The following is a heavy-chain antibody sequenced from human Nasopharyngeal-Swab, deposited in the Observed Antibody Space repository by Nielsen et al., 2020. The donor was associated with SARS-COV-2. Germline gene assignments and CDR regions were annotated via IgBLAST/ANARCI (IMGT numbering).Heavy chain of an antibody. CDR1: GGSISSSSYY. D-gene: IGHD3-10*01. CDR2: IYYSGST. V-gene: IGHV4-39*01. CDR3: ARVYGSGKGWYYFDY. J-gene: IGHJ4*02. Sequence: SETLSLTCTVSGGSISSSSYYWGWIRQPPGKGLEWIGSIYYSGSTYYNPSLKSRVTISVDTSKNQFSLKMSSVTATDTAVYYCARVYGSGKGWYYFDYWGQGTLVTVSS.